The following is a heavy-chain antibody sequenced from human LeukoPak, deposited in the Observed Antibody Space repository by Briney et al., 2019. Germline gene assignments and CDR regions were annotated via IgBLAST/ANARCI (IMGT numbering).Heavy chain of an antibody. CDR3: ARDLNGDYAGECAFDI. Sequence: SETLSLTCTVSGGSISSYYWSWIRQPPGKGLEWIGYIYYSGSTNYNPSLKSRVTISVDTSKNQFSLKLSSVTAADTAVYYCARDLNGDYAGECAFDIWGQGTMVTVSS. CDR2: IYYSGST. V-gene: IGHV4-59*12. CDR1: GGSISSYY. J-gene: IGHJ3*02. D-gene: IGHD4-17*01.